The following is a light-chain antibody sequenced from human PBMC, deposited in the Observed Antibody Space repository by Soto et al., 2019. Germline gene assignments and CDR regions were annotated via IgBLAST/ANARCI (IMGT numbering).Light chain of an antibody. V-gene: IGKV1-5*01. CDR2: DAS. Sequence: GDRVTITLLESQGISSWLAWYQQKPWKAAKLLIYDASTLESGVPSRFSGSGSGTDFTLTISSLQPDDFATYYCQQYSRHSPGTFGQGTKVDI. J-gene: IGKJ1*01. CDR3: QQYSRHSPGT. CDR1: QGISSW.